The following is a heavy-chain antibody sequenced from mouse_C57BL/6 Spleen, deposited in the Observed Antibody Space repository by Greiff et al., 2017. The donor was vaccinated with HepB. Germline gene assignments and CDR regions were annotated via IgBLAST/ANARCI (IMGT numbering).Heavy chain of an antibody. Sequence: QVQLQQSGAELVKPGASVKLSCKASGYTFTEYTIHWVKQRSGQGLEWIGWFYPGSGSIKYNEKFKDKATLTADKSSSTVYMELSRLTSEDSAVYFCARHEDRYYSNSPYAMDYWGQGTSVTVSS. CDR1: GYTFTEYT. CDR3: ARHEDRYYSNSPYAMDY. CDR2: FYPGSGSI. V-gene: IGHV1-62-2*01. J-gene: IGHJ4*01. D-gene: IGHD2-5*01.